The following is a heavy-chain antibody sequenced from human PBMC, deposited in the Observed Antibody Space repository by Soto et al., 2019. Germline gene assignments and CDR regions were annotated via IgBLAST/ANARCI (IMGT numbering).Heavy chain of an antibody. CDR2: IYWNDDK. Sequence: SGPPLVNPTQTLTLTCTFSGFSLSTSGVGVGWIRQPPGKALEWLALIYWNDDKRYSPSLKSRLTITKHTSKNQVVRTMTNMDPVDTATYYCAHRRGDSSSWSDHFDYWGQGTLVTVSS. J-gene: IGHJ4*02. CDR3: AHRRGDSSSWSDHFDY. V-gene: IGHV2-5*01. CDR1: GFSLSTSGVG. D-gene: IGHD6-13*01.